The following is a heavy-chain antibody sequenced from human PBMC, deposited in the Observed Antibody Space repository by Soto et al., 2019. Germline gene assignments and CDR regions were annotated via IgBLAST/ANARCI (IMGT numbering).Heavy chain of an antibody. J-gene: IGHJ4*02. Sequence: EVQLVESGGGLVKPGGSLTLSCAASGFTFKRAWMNWVRQAPGKGLEWVGRIKSGIDGEATDYGAPVKGRFTISRDDCRSTLSLQMNSLKTEDTAIYYCSTGLGTYYSRFDYWGRGTLVTVSS. CDR1: GFTFKRAW. V-gene: IGHV3-15*07. CDR3: STGLGTYYSRFDY. CDR2: IKSGIDGEAT. D-gene: IGHD3-10*01.